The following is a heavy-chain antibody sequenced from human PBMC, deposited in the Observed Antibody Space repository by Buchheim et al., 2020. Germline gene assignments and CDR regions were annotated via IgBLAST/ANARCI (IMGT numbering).Heavy chain of an antibody. D-gene: IGHD6-19*01. CDR1: GYTFTGYY. V-gene: IGHV1-2*04. J-gene: IGHJ6*02. Sequence: QVQLVQSGAEVKKPGASVRVSCKASGYTFTGYYMHWVRQAPGQGLEWMGWINPNSGGTNYAQKFQGWVTMTRDTSISTAYMELRRLRSDDTAVYYCARDSVAGAFYYGMDVWGQGTT. CDR3: ARDSVAGAFYYGMDV. CDR2: INPNSGGT.